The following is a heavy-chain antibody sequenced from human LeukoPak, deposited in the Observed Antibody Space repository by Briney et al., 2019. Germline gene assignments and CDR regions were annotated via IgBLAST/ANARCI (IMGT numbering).Heavy chain of an antibody. Sequence: GASVKVSCKASGYTFTGYYMHWVRQAPGQGLEWMGWINPNSAGTNYAQKFQGRVTMTRDTSISTAYMELSRLRSDDTAVYYCASIYDFWSGYPMDYWGQGTLVTVSS. J-gene: IGHJ4*02. CDR1: GYTFTGYY. CDR3: ASIYDFWSGYPMDY. CDR2: INPNSAGT. D-gene: IGHD3-3*01. V-gene: IGHV1-2*02.